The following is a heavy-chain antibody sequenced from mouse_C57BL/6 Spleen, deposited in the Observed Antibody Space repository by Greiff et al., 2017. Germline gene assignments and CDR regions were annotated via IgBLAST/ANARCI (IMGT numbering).Heavy chain of an antibody. CDR3: ARGEYGNLYYFDY. J-gene: IGHJ2*01. Sequence: VQLQQSVAELVRPGASVKLSCTASGFNIKNTYMHWVKQRPEQGLEWIGRIDPANGNTKYDPKFQGKATITADTSSITAYLQLSSLTSEDTAIYYCARGEYGNLYYFDYWGQGTTLTVSS. CDR1: GFNIKNTY. D-gene: IGHD2-1*01. V-gene: IGHV14-3*01. CDR2: IDPANGNT.